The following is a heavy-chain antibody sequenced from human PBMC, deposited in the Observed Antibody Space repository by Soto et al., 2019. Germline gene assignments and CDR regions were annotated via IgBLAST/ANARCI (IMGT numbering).Heavy chain of an antibody. CDR1: GFTFSSYA. J-gene: IGHJ6*02. CDR2: ISGRGGST. V-gene: IGHV3-23*01. Sequence: PVGSLRLSCAASGFTFSSYAMSWVRQAPGKGLEWVSAISGRGGSTYYADSVKGRFTISRDNSKNTLYLQMNSLRAEDTAVYYCAKDSSGWGIYYYYYYGMDVWGQGTTVTVSS. D-gene: IGHD6-19*01. CDR3: AKDSSGWGIYYYYYYGMDV.